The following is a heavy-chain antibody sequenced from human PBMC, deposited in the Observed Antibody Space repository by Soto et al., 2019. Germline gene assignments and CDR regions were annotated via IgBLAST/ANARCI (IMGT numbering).Heavy chain of an antibody. CDR3: AKGLRRSGYYGMDV. CDR2: ISGSGGST. J-gene: IGHJ6*01. V-gene: IGHV3-23*01. Sequence: PWGSPVVGCAASGFTFSIYGMSWVCQAPGKGLEWVSAISGSGGSTYYADSVKGRFTISIDNSKNTLYLQMNSLRAEDTAVYYCAKGLRRSGYYGMDVWGQGTTVTVSS. CDR1: GFTFSIYG. D-gene: IGHD1-26*01.